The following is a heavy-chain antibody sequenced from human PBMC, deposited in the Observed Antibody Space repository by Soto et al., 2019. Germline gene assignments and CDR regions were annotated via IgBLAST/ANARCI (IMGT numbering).Heavy chain of an antibody. CDR3: ARAGGGRPNWFDP. J-gene: IGHJ5*02. Sequence: PSETLSLTCTVSGGSISSGGHYWSWIRQHPGKGLEWIGYIYYSGSTYYNPSLKSRVTISVDTSKNQFSLKLSSVTAADTAVYYWARAGGGRPNWFDPGGQGTLVTVSS. CDR1: GGSISSGGHY. V-gene: IGHV4-30-4*08. D-gene: IGHD3-10*01. CDR2: IYYSGST.